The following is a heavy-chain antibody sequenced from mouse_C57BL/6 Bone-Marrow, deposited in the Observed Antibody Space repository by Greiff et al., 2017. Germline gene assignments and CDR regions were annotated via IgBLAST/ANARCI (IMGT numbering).Heavy chain of an antibody. D-gene: IGHD3-2*02. CDR1: GYTFTSYW. V-gene: IGHV1-52*01. CDR3: AREDSSGYSFAY. CDR2: IDPSDSDT. J-gene: IGHJ3*01. Sequence: QVQLQQPGAELVRPGSSVKLSCKASGYTFTSYWMHWVKQRPIQGLEWIGNIDPSDSDTHYNQQFKDKATLTVDKSSSTAYMQLSSLTSEDSAVYYCAREDSSGYSFAYWGQGTLVTVSA.